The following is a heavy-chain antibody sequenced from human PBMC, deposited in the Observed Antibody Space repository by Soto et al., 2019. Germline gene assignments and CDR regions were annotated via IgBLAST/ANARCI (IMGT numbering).Heavy chain of an antibody. J-gene: IGHJ5*02. V-gene: IGHV3-33*01. CDR2: IWYDGSKK. D-gene: IGHD3-22*01. CDR3: AGGEDSSGYPFPP. Sequence: QVQLVESGGGVVQPGRSLRITCATSGFTFSSYGMHWVRQAPGKGLEWVAVIWYDGSKKYYADSVKGRFTISRDNSKKTFYLQINNLRVEDTALYYCAGGEDSSGYPFPPWGQGTLVTVSS. CDR1: GFTFSSYG.